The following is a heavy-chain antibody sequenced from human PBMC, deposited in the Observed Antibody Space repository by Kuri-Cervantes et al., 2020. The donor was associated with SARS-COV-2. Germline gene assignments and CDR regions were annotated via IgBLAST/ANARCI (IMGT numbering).Heavy chain of an antibody. D-gene: IGHD1-26*01. CDR3: ARSSSGSYSDFEY. CDR1: GYTFTSYY. CDR2: IHPTTGDT. V-gene: IGHV1-46*01. Sequence: ASVKVSCKASGYTFTSYYIHWVRQAPGQGLEWMGIIHPTTGDTTYAQKFQGRVSMTRDTSTSTVYMEMSSLTSEDTAVYYCARSSSGSYSDFEYWGQGTPVTVSS. J-gene: IGHJ4*02.